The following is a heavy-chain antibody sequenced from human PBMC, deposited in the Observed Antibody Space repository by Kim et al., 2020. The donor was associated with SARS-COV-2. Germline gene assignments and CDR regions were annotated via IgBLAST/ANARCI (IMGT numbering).Heavy chain of an antibody. D-gene: IGHD3-10*01. CDR2: IYYSGST. J-gene: IGHJ5*02. CDR1: GGSISSYY. CDR3: ARETYSGSYYNGCFDP. Sequence: SETLSPTCTVSGGSISSYYWSWIRQPPGKGLEWIGYIYYSGSTNYNPSLKSRVTISVDTSKNQFSLKLSSVTAADTAVYYCARETYSGSYYNGCFDPWG. V-gene: IGHV4-59*01.